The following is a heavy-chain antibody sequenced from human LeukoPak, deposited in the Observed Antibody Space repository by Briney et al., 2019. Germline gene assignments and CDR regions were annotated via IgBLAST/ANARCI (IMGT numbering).Heavy chain of an antibody. CDR3: ARSDSGSYYRH. CDR2: IYYSGST. J-gene: IGHJ4*02. CDR1: GGSISSYN. D-gene: IGHD1-26*01. V-gene: IGHV4-59*01. Sequence: SETLSLTCTVSGGSISSYNWGWIRQPPGKGLEWIGYIYYSGSTNYNPSLKSRVTISLDTSKNQFSLKLSSVTAADTAIYYCARSDSGSYYRHWGQGTLVTVSS.